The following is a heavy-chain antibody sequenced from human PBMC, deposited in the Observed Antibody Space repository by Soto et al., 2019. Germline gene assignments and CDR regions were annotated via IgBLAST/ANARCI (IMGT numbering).Heavy chain of an antibody. CDR2: ISGSGGST. Sequence: GGSLRLSCAASGFTFSIYAMSWVRHAPGKGLEWVSAISGSGGSTYYADSVKGRFTISRDNSKNTLYLQMNSLRAEDTAVYYCAKDRSVWASGYPDYWGQGTLVTVSS. D-gene: IGHD3-22*01. CDR3: AKDRSVWASGYPDY. V-gene: IGHV3-23*01. CDR1: GFTFSIYA. J-gene: IGHJ4*02.